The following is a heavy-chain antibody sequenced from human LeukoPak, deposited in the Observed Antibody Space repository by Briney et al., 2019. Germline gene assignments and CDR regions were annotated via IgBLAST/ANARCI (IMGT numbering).Heavy chain of an antibody. CDR2: IDSDGSST. CDR3: ARRGEHYDSSGYLTYYFDY. CDR1: GFTFSSYW. Sequence: GRSLRLSCAASGFTFSSYWMHWVRQAPGKGMLWVSRIDSDGSSTSYADSVKGRFTISRDNAKNTLYLQMNSLRAEDTAVYYCARRGEHYDSSGYLTYYFDYWGQGTLVTVSS. J-gene: IGHJ4*02. D-gene: IGHD3-22*01. V-gene: IGHV3-74*01.